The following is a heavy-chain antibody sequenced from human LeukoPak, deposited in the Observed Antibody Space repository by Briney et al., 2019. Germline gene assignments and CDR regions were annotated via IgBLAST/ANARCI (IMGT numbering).Heavy chain of an antibody. D-gene: IGHD3-22*01. CDR2: IYHSGST. J-gene: IGHJ4*02. CDR3: AGDYYDSNGYFYYFDD. V-gene: IGHV4-30-2*01. Sequence: SETLSLTCAVSGGSISSGGYSWSWIRQPPGKGLEWIGYIYHSGSTYYNPSLKSRVTISVDRSKNQFSLKLSSVTAADTAVYFWAGDYYDSNGYFYYFDDWGQGTLVTVSS. CDR1: GGSISSGGYS.